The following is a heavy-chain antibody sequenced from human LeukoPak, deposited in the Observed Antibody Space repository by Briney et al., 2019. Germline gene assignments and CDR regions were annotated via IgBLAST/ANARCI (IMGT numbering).Heavy chain of an antibody. Sequence: GGSLRLSCAASGFTFSNYWMSWVRQAPGKGLEWVANIKQDGSEKYYVNSVKGRFTISRDNAKNSLYLQMNSLRAEDTAIYYCAREDDWNYEDYWGQGTLITVSS. D-gene: IGHD1-7*01. V-gene: IGHV3-7*01. CDR1: GFTFSNYW. CDR2: IKQDGSEK. CDR3: AREDDWNYEDY. J-gene: IGHJ4*02.